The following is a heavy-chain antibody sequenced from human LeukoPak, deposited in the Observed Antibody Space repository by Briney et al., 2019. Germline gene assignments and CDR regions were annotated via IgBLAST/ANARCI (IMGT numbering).Heavy chain of an antibody. CDR2: INSDESST. Sequence: GGSLRLFCAASGFTFSGYWMHWVRQAPGKGLVWVSRINSDESSTSYADSVKGRFTISRDNAKNTLYLQMNSLRAEDTAVYYCARDRYSSGWGYFDYWGQGALVTVSS. CDR1: GFTFSGYW. V-gene: IGHV3-74*01. J-gene: IGHJ4*02. CDR3: ARDRYSSGWGYFDY. D-gene: IGHD6-19*01.